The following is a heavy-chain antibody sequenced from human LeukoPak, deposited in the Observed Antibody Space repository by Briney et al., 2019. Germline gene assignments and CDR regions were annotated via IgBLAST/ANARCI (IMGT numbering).Heavy chain of an antibody. Sequence: PGGSLRLSCTASGFPFSSYEMSWGRQAPGKGLEWVSGISGGDGRTYYADSVKGRFTISRDDSKNTLHLQMNSLRAEDTAVYYCAKGSHFDNWGRGTLVTVSS. CDR1: GFPFSSYE. CDR3: AKGSHFDN. CDR2: ISGGDGRT. J-gene: IGHJ4*02. V-gene: IGHV3-23*01.